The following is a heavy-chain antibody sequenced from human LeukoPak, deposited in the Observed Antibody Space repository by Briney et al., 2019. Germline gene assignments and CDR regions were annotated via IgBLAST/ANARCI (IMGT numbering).Heavy chain of an antibody. CDR1: GYTFTGYY. V-gene: IGHV1-2*02. J-gene: IGHJ4*02. Sequence: ASVKVSCKASGYTFTGYYMHWVRQAPGQGLEWMGWINPNSGGTDYAQKFQGRVTMTRDTSISTAYMELSRLRSDDTAVYYCATDLAVAGTFSYWGQGTLVTVSS. D-gene: IGHD6-19*01. CDR2: INPNSGGT. CDR3: ATDLAVAGTFSY.